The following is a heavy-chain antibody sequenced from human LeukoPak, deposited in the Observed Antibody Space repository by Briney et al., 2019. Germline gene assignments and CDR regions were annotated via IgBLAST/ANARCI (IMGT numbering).Heavy chain of an antibody. V-gene: IGHV3-23*01. CDR2: ISVSGGGT. J-gene: IGHJ4*02. D-gene: IGHD2-21*02. CDR1: GFTFSAYS. CDR3: VKDWRDESNCGGDCLQY. Sequence: GGSLRLSCVASGFTFSAYSMTWLRQAPGKGLDWVSSISVSGGGTYYADSVRGRFTISRDNSKNTLYLHMHSRRAEDMAVYYCVKDWRDESNCGGDCLQYWGQGTLVTVSS.